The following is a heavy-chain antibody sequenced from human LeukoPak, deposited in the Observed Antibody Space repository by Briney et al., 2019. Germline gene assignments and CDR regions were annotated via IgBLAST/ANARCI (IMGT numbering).Heavy chain of an antibody. J-gene: IGHJ6*03. CDR3: ARDRRLAGMVRGPPPLDYYYYMDV. CDR2: IIPIFGTA. Sequence: SVKVSCKASGGTFSSYAISWVRQAPGQGLEWMGGIIPIFGTANYAQKFQGRVTITADKSTSTAYMELSSPRSEDTAVYYCARDRRLAGMVRGPPPLDYYYYMDVWGKGTTVTVSS. D-gene: IGHD3-10*01. CDR1: GGTFSSYA. V-gene: IGHV1-69*06.